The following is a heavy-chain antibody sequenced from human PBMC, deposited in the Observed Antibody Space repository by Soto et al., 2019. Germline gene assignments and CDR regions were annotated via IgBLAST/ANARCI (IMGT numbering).Heavy chain of an antibody. CDR2: IYHNVST. CDR3: ARGRSGYDDTYYFDY. Sequence: TAETLSLTCTVSGGSSRSYYWSWIRQPPGKGLEWIGYIYHNVSTNYNPSLKSRVTISVDTSKNQFSLKLSSVTAADTAVYYCARGRSGYDDTYYFDYWGQGTLVTVSS. V-gene: IGHV4-59*01. J-gene: IGHJ4*02. D-gene: IGHD5-12*01. CDR1: GGSSRSYY.